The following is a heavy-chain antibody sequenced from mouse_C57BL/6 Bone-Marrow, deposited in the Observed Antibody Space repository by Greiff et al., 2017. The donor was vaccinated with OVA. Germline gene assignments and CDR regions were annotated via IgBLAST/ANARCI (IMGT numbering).Heavy chain of an antibody. V-gene: IGHV1-54*01. Sequence: QVQLKESGAELVRPGTSVKVSCKASGYAFTNYLIEWVKQRPGQGLEWIGVINPGSGGTNYNEKFKGKATLTADKSSSTAYMQLSSLTSEDSAVYFCARGDGYAMDYWGQGTSVTVSS. CDR3: ARGDGYAMDY. CDR1: GYAFTNYL. CDR2: INPGSGGT. J-gene: IGHJ4*01.